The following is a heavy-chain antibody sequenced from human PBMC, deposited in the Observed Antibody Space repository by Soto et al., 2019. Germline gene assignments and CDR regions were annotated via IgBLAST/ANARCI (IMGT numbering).Heavy chain of an antibody. CDR1: GYTFTGHY. CDR3: TKRRESHLLSWFVP. D-gene: IGHD2-2*01. J-gene: IGHJ5*02. V-gene: IGHV1-2*02. Sequence: QVQLVHSGAEGKKPGASVTVSCKASGYTFTGHYVYLVRQAPGQGLEWMGWINPKSGDTHYAQKFRGRVTMTRDPSISTAYMAMSGLRSDDTAIYYCTKRRESHLLSWFVPCGQGTQVTVSA. CDR2: INPKSGDT.